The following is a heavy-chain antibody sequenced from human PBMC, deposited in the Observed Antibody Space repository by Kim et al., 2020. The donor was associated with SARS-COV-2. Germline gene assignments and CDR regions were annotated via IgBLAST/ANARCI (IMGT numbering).Heavy chain of an antibody. J-gene: IGHJ4*02. CDR3: ATITVGATPFDY. V-gene: IGHV3-23*01. Sequence: YYADSVKGRFTSARDRSKNTLYLQMNSLRAEDTAVYYCATITVGATPFDYWGQGTLVTVSS. D-gene: IGHD1-26*01.